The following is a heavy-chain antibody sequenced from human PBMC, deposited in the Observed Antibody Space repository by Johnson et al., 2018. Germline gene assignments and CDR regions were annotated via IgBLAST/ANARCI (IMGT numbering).Heavy chain of an antibody. J-gene: IGHJ6*02. CDR1: GGSISSYY. CDR2: IYYSGST. Sequence: QVQLQESGPGLVKPSETLSLTCTVSGGSISSYYWSWIRQPPGKGLEWIGYIYYSGSTNYHPSLKSRVTISVDTSKNQFSLKLSSVTAAETAVYYCARLQAGVYDVGMGYYDGMDGWGQGTTVTVSS. CDR3: ARLQAGVYDVGMGYYDGMDG. V-gene: IGHV4-59*01. D-gene: IGHD3-3*01.